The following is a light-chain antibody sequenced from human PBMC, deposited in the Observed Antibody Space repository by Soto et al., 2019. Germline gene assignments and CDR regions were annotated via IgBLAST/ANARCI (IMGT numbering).Light chain of an antibody. CDR3: HHYNNWPPLT. J-gene: IGKJ1*01. CDR2: DTS. Sequence: EIVMTQSPDTLSVSPGERATLYCRTSQRVTRNLAWVQQKPGQAPRLLIYDTSTRATCIPGRFSGSGSGTEFSLTISRLQSKASSLYYCHHYNNWPPLTFGLGTKVEIK. V-gene: IGKV3-15*01. CDR1: QRVTRN.